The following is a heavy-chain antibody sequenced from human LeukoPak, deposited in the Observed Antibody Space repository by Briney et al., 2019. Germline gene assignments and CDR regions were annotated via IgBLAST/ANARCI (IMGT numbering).Heavy chain of an antibody. CDR2: VSSSGGSA. V-gene: IGHV3-23*01. Sequence: GGSLRLSCAASGFTFSSYTMSWVRQAPGKGLEWLSAVSSSGGSAFYADSVKGRFTISRDNSKNTLYLQMNSLRAEDTAVYYCAKEQQWLVINWFDPWGQGTLVTVSS. J-gene: IGHJ5*02. D-gene: IGHD6-19*01. CDR1: GFTFSSYT. CDR3: AKEQQWLVINWFDP.